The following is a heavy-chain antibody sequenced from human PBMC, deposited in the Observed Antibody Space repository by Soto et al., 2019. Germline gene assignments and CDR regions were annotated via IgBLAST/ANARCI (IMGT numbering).Heavy chain of an antibody. CDR1: GDSVSNNGAT. Sequence: SQTLSLTCAICGDSVSNNGATWNWIRQSPSRGLEWLGRAYYRSRWHYDYATSVRSRITINPDTSKNQFSLQLSSVTPEDTAVYYCARDPPDFNSGFDSWGQGSRVTVSS. J-gene: IGHJ4*02. CDR3: ARDPPDFNSGFDS. CDR2: AYYRSRWHY. D-gene: IGHD1-26*01. V-gene: IGHV6-1*01.